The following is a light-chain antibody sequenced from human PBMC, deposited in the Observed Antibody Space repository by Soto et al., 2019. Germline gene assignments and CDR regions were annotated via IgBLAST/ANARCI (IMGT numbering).Light chain of an antibody. J-gene: IGLJ2*01. CDR2: EVS. V-gene: IGLV2-14*01. CDR3: SSYTSSSTL. Sequence: QSALTQPASVSGSPGQSITISCTGTSSDVGGYNYVSWYQQYAGKAPKLMLYEVSNRPSGVSHRFSDSKSGNTASLTISGLQAEDEADYYCSSYTSSSTLFGGGTKVTVL. CDR1: SSDVGGYNY.